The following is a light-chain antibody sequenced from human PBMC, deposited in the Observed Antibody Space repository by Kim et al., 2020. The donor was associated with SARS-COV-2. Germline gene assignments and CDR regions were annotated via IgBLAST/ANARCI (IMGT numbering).Light chain of an antibody. CDR2: YDS. Sequence: PGKTARVSCGGNSIGSKSVQWYQQKSGQAPVLVIHYDSDRPSGIPERFSGSNSGNTATLTINRVEAGDEADYYCQVWDSSSDHRVVFGGGTQLTVL. CDR3: QVWDSSSDHRVV. V-gene: IGLV3-21*04. J-gene: IGLJ2*01. CDR1: SIGSKS.